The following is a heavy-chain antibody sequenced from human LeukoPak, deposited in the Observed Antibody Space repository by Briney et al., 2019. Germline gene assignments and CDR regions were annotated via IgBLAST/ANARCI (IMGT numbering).Heavy chain of an antibody. CDR1: DYSFTNYW. Sequence: GESLRISCKGSDYSFTNYWINWVRQMPGKGLEWMGSIDPSDSYTNYSPSFQGHVTISADKSISSAYLQWSSLKASDAAMYYCARQARYGDYFDLWGQGSLVTVSS. CDR3: ARQARYGDYFDL. D-gene: IGHD4-17*01. V-gene: IGHV5-10-1*01. CDR2: IDPSDSYT. J-gene: IGHJ4*02.